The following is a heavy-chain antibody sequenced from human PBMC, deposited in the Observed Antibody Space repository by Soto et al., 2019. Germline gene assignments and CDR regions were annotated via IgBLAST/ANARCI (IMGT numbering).Heavy chain of an antibody. V-gene: IGHV1-58*01. CDR1: GFTFTSSA. J-gene: IGHJ4*02. CDR2: IVVGSGNT. D-gene: IGHD3-22*01. CDR3: AAEGIGYYYDSSGYYNDY. Sequence: SVKVSCKASGFTFTSSAVQWVRQARGQRLEWIGWIVVGSGNTNYAQKFQERVTITRDMSTSTAYMELSSLRSEDMAVYYCAAEGIGYYYDSSGYYNDYWGQGTLVTVSS.